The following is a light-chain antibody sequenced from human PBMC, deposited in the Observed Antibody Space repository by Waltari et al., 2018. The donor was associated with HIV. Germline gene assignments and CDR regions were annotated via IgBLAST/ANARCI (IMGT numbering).Light chain of an antibody. CDR3: CSYAGSSTYV. CDR1: RSDVGRYTL. J-gene: IGLJ1*01. V-gene: IGLV2-23*02. Sequence: QSALTPPASASGSPGQSITISCTGTRSDVGRYTLVSWYQQPPGKAPKLMIYEVSTRPSGVSNRFSGSKSGNTASLTISGLQAEDEADYYCCSYAGSSTYVFGTGTKVTVL. CDR2: EVS.